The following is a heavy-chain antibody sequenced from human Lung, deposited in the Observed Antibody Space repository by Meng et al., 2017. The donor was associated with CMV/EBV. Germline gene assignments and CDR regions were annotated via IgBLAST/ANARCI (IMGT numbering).Heavy chain of an antibody. J-gene: IGHJ6*02. CDR3: AREMDCSSTSCYVLPNYYYYGMDF. CDR2: ISAYNGNT. V-gene: IGHV1-18*01. Sequence: ASVKVSCKASGYTFTSYGISWVRQAPGQGLEWMGWISAYNGNTNYAQKLQGRVTMTTDTSTSTAYMELRSLRSDDTAVYYCAREMDCSSTSCYVLPNYYYYGMDFWGQGXTVTVSS. CDR1: GYTFTSYG. D-gene: IGHD2-2*01.